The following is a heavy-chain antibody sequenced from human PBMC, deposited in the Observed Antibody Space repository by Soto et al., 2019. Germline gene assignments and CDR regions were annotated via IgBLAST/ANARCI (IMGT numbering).Heavy chain of an antibody. D-gene: IGHD3-16*01. Sequence: SVKVSCKTSGGTFSTFGISWVRQAPGQGLEWMGGIIPFFGTAEYSQKFEDRITITADASTNTVYMDLRSLTSEDTAIYYCARTAPMDAGDKYYYDFWGQGALVTVSS. V-gene: IGHV1-69*13. J-gene: IGHJ4*02. CDR2: IIPFFGTA. CDR1: GGTFSTFG. CDR3: ARTAPMDAGDKYYYDF.